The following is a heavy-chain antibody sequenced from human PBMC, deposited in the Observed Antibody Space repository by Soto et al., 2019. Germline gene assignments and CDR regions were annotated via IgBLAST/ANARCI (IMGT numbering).Heavy chain of an antibody. CDR2: ISTYNGDT. Sequence: ASVKVSCKAAGYTFTRSGISWVRQAPGQGLEWMGWISTYNGDTNYAQTFQGRVTMTTDTSTSTVHMEVRSLRSDDTAVYYCAREGVAPYYYYGMDVWGQGTPVTVSS. CDR1: GYTFTRSG. D-gene: IGHD5-12*01. V-gene: IGHV1-18*01. J-gene: IGHJ6*02. CDR3: AREGVAPYYYYGMDV.